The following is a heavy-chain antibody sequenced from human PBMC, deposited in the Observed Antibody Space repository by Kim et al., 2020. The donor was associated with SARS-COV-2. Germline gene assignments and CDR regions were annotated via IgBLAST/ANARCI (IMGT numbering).Heavy chain of an antibody. J-gene: IGHJ4*02. CDR1: GFTFSSYA. CDR3: ASPRSLYYYDRTFDY. D-gene: IGHD3-22*01. CDR2: ISYDGSNK. V-gene: IGHV3-30*04. Sequence: GSLRLSCAASGFTFSSYAMHWVRQAPGKGLEWVAVISYDGSNKYYADSVKGRFTISRDNSKNTLYLQMNSLRAEDTAVYYCASPRSLYYYDRTFDYWGQGTLVTVSS.